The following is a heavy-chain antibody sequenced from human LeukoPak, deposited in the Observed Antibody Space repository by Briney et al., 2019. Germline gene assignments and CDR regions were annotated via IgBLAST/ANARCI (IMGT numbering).Heavy chain of an antibody. CDR3: ARESSGTYDS. V-gene: IGHV3-33*01. J-gene: IGHJ5*01. D-gene: IGHD1-26*01. CDR1: GFTFSSYA. CDR2: IWYDGSNK. Sequence: SGGSLRLSCAASGFTFSSYAMHWVRQAPGRGLEWVAVIWYDGSNKNYADSVKGRFTISRDNPKNTLYLQMNSLRAEDTAVYYCARESSGTYDSWGQGTLVTVSS.